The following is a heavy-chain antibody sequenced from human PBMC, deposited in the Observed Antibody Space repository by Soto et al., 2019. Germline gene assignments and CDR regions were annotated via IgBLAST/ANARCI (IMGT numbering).Heavy chain of an antibody. D-gene: IGHD2-2*01. Sequence: QLQLQESGPGLVKASETLSLTCNVSGGSISSSRSYWAWIRQPPGKGLEWIANIFYSGSTYYNPSLASLVTVSVDTSKNQFSLKLSSVTAADTVVYYCARQPTTADIDLWFDSWGQGTLVTVSS. CDR1: GGSISSSRSY. J-gene: IGHJ5*01. CDR3: ARQPTTADIDLWFDS. V-gene: IGHV4-39*01. CDR2: IFYSGST.